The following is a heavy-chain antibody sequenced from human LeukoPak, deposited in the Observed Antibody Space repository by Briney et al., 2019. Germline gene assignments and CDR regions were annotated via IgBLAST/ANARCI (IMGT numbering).Heavy chain of an antibody. Sequence: PSETLSLSCTVSGGSISSGGYYWSWIRQHPGKGLEWIGYIYYSGSTYYNPSLKSRVTISVDTSKNQFSLKLSSVTAADTAVYYCARNYGSGSYREGVDYWGQGTLVTVSS. D-gene: IGHD3-10*01. CDR2: IYYSGST. CDR1: GGSISSGGYY. J-gene: IGHJ4*02. V-gene: IGHV4-31*03. CDR3: ARNYGSGSYREGVDY.